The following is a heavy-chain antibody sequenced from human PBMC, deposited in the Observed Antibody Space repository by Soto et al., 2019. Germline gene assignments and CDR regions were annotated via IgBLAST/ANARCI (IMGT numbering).Heavy chain of an antibody. D-gene: IGHD6-19*01. Sequence: PGGSLRLSCAASGFTFSNAWMNWVRQAPGKGLEWVGRIKSKTDGGTTDYAAPVKGRFTISRDDSKNTLYLQMNSLKTVDTAVYYCTTTEAYKGVVGTAKIVDYWGQGTLVTVSS. V-gene: IGHV3-15*07. CDR1: GFTFSNAW. CDR3: TTTEAYKGVVGTAKIVDY. CDR2: IKSKTDGGTT. J-gene: IGHJ4*02.